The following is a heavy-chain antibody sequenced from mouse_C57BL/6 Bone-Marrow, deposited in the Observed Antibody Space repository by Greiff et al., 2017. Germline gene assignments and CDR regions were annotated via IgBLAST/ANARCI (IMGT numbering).Heavy chain of an antibody. V-gene: IGHV14-3*01. CDR1: GFNIKNTY. D-gene: IGHD1-2*01. CDR2: IDPANGNT. CDR3: ASPGVTTAIDYAMDY. Sequence: VQLKESVAELVRPGASVKLSCTASGFNIKNTYMHWVKQRPEQGLEWIGRIDPANGNTKYAPKFQGKATLTADTSSNTAYLQLSSLTSEDTAIYYCASPGVTTAIDYAMDYWGQGTSVTVSS. J-gene: IGHJ4*01.